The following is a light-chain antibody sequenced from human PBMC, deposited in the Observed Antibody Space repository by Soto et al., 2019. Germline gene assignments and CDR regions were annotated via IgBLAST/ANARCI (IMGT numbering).Light chain of an antibody. V-gene: IGKV1-5*01. CDR2: DAS. CDR3: QQYNSYSAIT. CDR1: QSIRPW. Sequence: DIQITQSPSTLSASVGDRVTITCRASQSIRPWLAWYQQKPGKAPKLLIYDASTLQSGVPSRFSGSGSGTEFTLTITSLXSDDFATYYCQQYNSYSAITFGGGTKVDIK. J-gene: IGKJ4*01.